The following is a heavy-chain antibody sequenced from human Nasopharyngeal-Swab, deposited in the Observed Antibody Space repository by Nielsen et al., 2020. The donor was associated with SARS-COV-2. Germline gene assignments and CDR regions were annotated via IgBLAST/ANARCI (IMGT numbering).Heavy chain of an antibody. CDR1: GFTFSSYG. CDR2: ISYDGSNK. D-gene: IGHD4-17*01. J-gene: IGHJ5*02. CDR3: VKGEHDYGDYIYWFDP. V-gene: IGHV3-30*18. Sequence: GGSLRLSCAASGFTFSSYGMHWVRQAPGKGLEWVAVISYDGSNKYYADSVKGRFTISRDNSKNTLYLQMNSLRAEDTAVYYCVKGEHDYGDYIYWFDPWGQGTLVTVSS.